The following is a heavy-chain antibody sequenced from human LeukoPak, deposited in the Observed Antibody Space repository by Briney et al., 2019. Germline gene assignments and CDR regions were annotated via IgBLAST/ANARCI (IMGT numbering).Heavy chain of an antibody. D-gene: IGHD3-10*01. Sequence: GRSLRLSCVASGFTFNRCGMHWVRHAPGKGLEWGARILYDGSREYYADSVEGRFTIARDNSKNTLSRDMNRLREEDTAVYYGVKSSGTEDYGMDAWGQGTTVTVSS. CDR3: VKSSGTEDYGMDA. CDR1: GFTFNRCG. J-gene: IGHJ6*02. V-gene: IGHV3-30*18. CDR2: ILYDGSRE.